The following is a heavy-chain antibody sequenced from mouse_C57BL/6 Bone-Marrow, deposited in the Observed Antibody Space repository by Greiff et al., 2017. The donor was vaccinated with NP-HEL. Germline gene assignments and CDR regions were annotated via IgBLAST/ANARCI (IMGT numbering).Heavy chain of an antibody. CDR1: GFTFSDYY. Sequence: EVKLMESEGGLVQPGSSMKLSCTASGFTFSDYYMAWVRQVPEKGLEWVANINYDGSSTYYLDSLKSRFIISRDNAKNILYLQMSSLKSEDTATYYCARVHYYYGSSYVWFAYWGQGTLVTVSA. J-gene: IGHJ3*01. V-gene: IGHV5-16*01. D-gene: IGHD1-1*01. CDR3: ARVHYYYGSSYVWFAY. CDR2: INYDGSST.